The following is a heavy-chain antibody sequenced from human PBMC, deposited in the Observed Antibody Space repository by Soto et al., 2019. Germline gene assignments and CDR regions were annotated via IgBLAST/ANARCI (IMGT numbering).Heavy chain of an antibody. V-gene: IGHV4-30-2*01. CDR2: IYHSGST. CDR1: GGSISSGGYS. J-gene: IGHJ5*01. CDR3: ARGFSYYYKLGSDNWFDS. D-gene: IGHD3-22*01. Sequence: SETLSLTCAVSGGSISSGGYSWSWIRQPPGKGLEWIGYIYHSGSTNYNPSLKSRVTISVDKSKNQFSLKLSSVTAADTAVYYCARGFSYYYKLGSDNWFDSWGQRILVTVSS.